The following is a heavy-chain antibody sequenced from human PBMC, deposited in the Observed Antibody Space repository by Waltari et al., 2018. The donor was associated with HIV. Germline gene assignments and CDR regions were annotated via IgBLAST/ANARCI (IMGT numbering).Heavy chain of an antibody. V-gene: IGHV3-21*01. CDR1: GFTFSSYS. D-gene: IGHD4-17*01. J-gene: IGHJ4*02. Sequence: EVQLVESGGGLVKPGGSLRLSCAVSGFTFSSYSMNWVRQAPGKGLEWVSSISSSSTFIYYADSVKGRFTISRDNAKNSLYLQMNSLRAEDTAVYYCARDRQGTVTKDFDYWGQGTLVTVSS. CDR3: ARDRQGTVTKDFDY. CDR2: ISSSSTFI.